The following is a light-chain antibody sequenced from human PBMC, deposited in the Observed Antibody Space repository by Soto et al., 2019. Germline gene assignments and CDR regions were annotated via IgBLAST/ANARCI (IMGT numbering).Light chain of an antibody. V-gene: IGLV2-14*01. CDR1: SSDVGGHNY. CDR3: SSFTTSSTLYV. J-gene: IGLJ1*01. CDR2: EVA. Sequence: QSVLTQPASVSGSPGQSITISCTGTSSDVGGHNYVSWYQQHPGKAPKVMIYEVANRPAGISNRFSGYKSGTMASLTISGLQAEDEADYYCSSFTTSSTLYVFGTGTKVTVL.